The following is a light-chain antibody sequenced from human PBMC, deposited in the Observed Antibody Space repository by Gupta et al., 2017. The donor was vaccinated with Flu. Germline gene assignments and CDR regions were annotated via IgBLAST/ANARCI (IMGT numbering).Light chain of an antibody. CDR3: QQSYSAPPGWT. CDR2: TAS. J-gene: IGKJ1*01. Sequence: DIQMTQSPSSLSASIGDRVTITCRASQTIRNYLNWYQQKPGKAPKLLIYTASSLQSGVPSRFTGSGSATEFTLTISSLQPEDFATYYCQQSYSAPPGWTFGPGTQVEVK. V-gene: IGKV1-39*01. CDR1: QTIRNY.